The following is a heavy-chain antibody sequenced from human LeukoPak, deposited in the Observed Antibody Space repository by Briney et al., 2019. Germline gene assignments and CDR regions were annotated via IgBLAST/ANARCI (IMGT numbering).Heavy chain of an antibody. CDR3: ARGVLVGATGHHFAY. J-gene: IGHJ4*02. Sequence: PSETLSLTCTVSGGSVSSSDFFWAWIRQPPGEGLEWIGYVRSSGSTNYNPSLKSRVAMLVDTPKNQFTLKLNSVTAADTAVYYCARGVLVGATGHHFAYWGQGTRVTVSS. V-gene: IGHV4-61*08. D-gene: IGHD2-8*02. CDR1: GGSVSSSDFF. CDR2: VRSSGST.